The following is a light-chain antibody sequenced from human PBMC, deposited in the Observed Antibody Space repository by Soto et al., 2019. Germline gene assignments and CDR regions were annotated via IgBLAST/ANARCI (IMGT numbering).Light chain of an antibody. V-gene: IGKV1-12*01. J-gene: IGKJ4*01. CDR1: QGISRW. Sequence: DIQRSQSPSSVSASVGHRVTHTCAARQGISRWWAWDRQKPGKAPKLQIYAASRLQSGFPPIFSRSGSGTEFTLTTTKMEPEDFVNYDCQQANSFPLTFGGGTKVDI. CDR2: AAS. CDR3: QQANSFPLT.